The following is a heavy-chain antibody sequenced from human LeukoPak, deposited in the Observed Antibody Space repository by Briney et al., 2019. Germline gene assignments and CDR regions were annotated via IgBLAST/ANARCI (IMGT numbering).Heavy chain of an antibody. CDR3: ARAGASALGYCSSTSCYTNMFDP. Sequence: SETLSLTCAVYGGSFSGYYWSWIRQPPGKGLEWIGEINHSGSTNYNPSLKSRVTISVDTSKNQFSLKLSSVTAADTAVYYCARAGASALGYCSSTSCYTNMFDPWGQGTLVTVSS. D-gene: IGHD2-2*02. V-gene: IGHV4-34*01. J-gene: IGHJ5*02. CDR2: INHSGST. CDR1: GGSFSGYY.